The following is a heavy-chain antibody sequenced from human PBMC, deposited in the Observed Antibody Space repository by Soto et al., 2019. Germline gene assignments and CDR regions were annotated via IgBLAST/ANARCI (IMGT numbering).Heavy chain of an antibody. CDR2: ISSSSSYI. CDR3: AGVGDESGYDSGVNV. CDR1: GFTFSSYS. V-gene: IGHV3-21*01. D-gene: IGHD5-12*01. J-gene: IGHJ6*02. Sequence: GALRLSCAASGFTFSSYSMNWVRQAPGKGLEWVSSISSSSSYIYYADSVKGRFTISRDNAKNSLYLQMNSLRAEDTAVYYCAGVGDESGYDSGVNVWGQGTTVTVSS.